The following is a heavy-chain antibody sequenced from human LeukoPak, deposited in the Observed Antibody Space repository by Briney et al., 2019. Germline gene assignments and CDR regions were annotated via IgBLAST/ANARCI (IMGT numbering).Heavy chain of an antibody. V-gene: IGHV1-69*13. CDR2: IIPIYGTA. Sequence: SVKVSCKASGGTFSNYPIIWVRQAPGRGLEWLGGIIPIYGTANYALMFQGRITLSAHESTAPAYMELRNLTSDDTAMYFCATHTGGYNYWWFDIWGQGTLVSVSS. J-gene: IGHJ5*02. CDR3: ATHTGGYNYWWFDI. D-gene: IGHD5-24*01. CDR1: GGTFSNYP.